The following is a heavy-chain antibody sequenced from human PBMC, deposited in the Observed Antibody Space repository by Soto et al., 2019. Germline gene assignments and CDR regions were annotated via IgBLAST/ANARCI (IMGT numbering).Heavy chain of an antibody. CDR1: GGSISSYY. V-gene: IGHV4-4*07. CDR3: ARQYSSSWYVFDY. J-gene: IGHJ4*02. D-gene: IGHD6-13*01. Sequence: PSETLSLTCSVSGGSISSYYWRWIRQPAGKGLEWIGRIYTSGSTNYNPSLKSRVTMSVDTSKNQFSLKLSSVTAADTGVYYCARQYSSSWYVFDYWGQGTLVTVSA. CDR2: IYTSGST.